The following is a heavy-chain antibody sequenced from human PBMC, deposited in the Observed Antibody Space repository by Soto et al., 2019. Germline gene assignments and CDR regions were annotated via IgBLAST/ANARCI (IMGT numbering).Heavy chain of an antibody. Sequence: SETLSLTCTVSGGSISSYYWSWIRQPPGKGLEWIGYIYYSGSTNYNPSLKSRVTISVDTSKNHFSLKLSSVTAADTAVYYCARVKALWFGELLGYYGMDVWGQGTTVTVSS. CDR3: ARVKALWFGELLGYYGMDV. CDR2: IYYSGST. V-gene: IGHV4-59*01. D-gene: IGHD3-10*01. J-gene: IGHJ6*02. CDR1: GGSISSYY.